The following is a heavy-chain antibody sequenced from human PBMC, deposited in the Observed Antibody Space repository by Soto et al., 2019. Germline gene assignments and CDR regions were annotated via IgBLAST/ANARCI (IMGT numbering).Heavy chain of an antibody. CDR1: GFTFSSYA. J-gene: IGHJ4*02. CDR2: ISGSGGST. D-gene: IGHD5-12*01. CDR3: AKEGGEMATIIVTFEFDY. V-gene: IGHV3-23*01. Sequence: PGGSLRLSCAASGFTFSSYAMSWVRQAPGKGLEWVSAISGSGGSTYYADSVKGRFTISRDNSKNTLYLQMNSLRAEDTAVYYCAKEGGEMATIIVTFEFDYWGQGTLVTVSS.